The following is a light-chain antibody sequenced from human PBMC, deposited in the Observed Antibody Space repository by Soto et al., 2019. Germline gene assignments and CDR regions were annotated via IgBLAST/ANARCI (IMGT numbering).Light chain of an antibody. CDR1: QSVSGW. V-gene: IGKV1-5*01. CDR2: DAS. J-gene: IGKJ4*01. CDR3: QQYNSYTLT. Sequence: DIQMTQSPSSVSASVGDSVTIACLASQSVSGWLAWYQPKPGKAPNLXISDASSLASGVPSRFSGSGAGTEFTRTISSLQPDDFETDYCQQYNSYTLTFGGGTKVDIK.